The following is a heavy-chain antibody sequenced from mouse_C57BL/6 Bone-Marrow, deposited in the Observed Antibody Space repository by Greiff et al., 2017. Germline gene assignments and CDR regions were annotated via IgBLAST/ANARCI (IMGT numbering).Heavy chain of an antibody. J-gene: IGHJ1*03. Sequence: VQGVESGPGLVQPSQSLSITCTVSGFSLTSYGVHWVRQSPGKGLEWLGVIWRGGSTDYNAAFMSRLSITKDNSKSQVFFKMNSLQAYDTSIYYCAKNYYGSSYDWYFDVWGTGTTVTVSS. CDR1: GFSLTSYG. CDR3: AKNYYGSSYDWYFDV. V-gene: IGHV2-5*01. D-gene: IGHD1-1*01. CDR2: IWRGGST.